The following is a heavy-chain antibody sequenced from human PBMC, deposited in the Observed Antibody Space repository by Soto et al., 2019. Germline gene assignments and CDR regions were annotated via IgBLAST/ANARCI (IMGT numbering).Heavy chain of an antibody. CDR3: ARHGSGENYFDY. V-gene: IGHV1-18*04. J-gene: IGHJ4*02. D-gene: IGHD3-10*01. Sequence: QVQLVQSGAEVKKPGASLRVSCKASGYTFTSYGISWVRQAPGQGLEWMGWIGASSGNTNYAQNLQGRATMTADASTSTAYMELRSMRYDDTAVYYCARHGSGENYFDYWGRGTLVTVSS. CDR2: IGASSGNT. CDR1: GYTFTSYG.